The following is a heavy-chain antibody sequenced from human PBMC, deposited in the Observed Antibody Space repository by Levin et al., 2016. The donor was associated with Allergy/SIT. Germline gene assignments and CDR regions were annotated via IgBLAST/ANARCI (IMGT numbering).Heavy chain of an antibody. J-gene: IGHJ4*02. Sequence: GSLRLSCTVSGGSISNSAYHWGWIRQAPGKGLEWIGSVYYRGGTQYNSSLKSRLNISVDTTKNHFSLRLSSVTAADTAVYYCARLYNGYDYWGQGTLVTVSS. CDR1: GGSISNSAYH. V-gene: IGHV4-39*02. CDR3: ARLYNGYDY. CDR2: VYYRGGT. D-gene: IGHD5-12*01.